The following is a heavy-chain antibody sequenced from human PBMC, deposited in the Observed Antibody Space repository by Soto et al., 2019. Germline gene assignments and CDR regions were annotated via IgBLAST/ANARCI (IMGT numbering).Heavy chain of an antibody. Sequence: AASVKVSCKASGGTFSSYAISWVRQAPGQGLEWMGGIIPIFGTANYAQKFQGRVTITADESTSTAYMELSSLRSEDTAVYYCARDYGYYYGSGSYYMHGFDYWGQGTLVTVSS. D-gene: IGHD3-10*01. V-gene: IGHV1-69*13. J-gene: IGHJ4*02. CDR2: IIPIFGTA. CDR3: ARDYGYYYGSGSYYMHGFDY. CDR1: GGTFSSYA.